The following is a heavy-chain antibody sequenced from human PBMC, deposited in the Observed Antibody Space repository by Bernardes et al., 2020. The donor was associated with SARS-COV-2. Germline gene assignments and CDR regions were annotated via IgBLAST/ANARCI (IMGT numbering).Heavy chain of an antibody. CDR1: GDSVTSSGYW. Sequence: SETLSLTCTVSGDSVTSSGYWWSWIRQVPGKGLEYIGNIYHTGTTTYNAAFKSRAVFSVDTSKNQFVLRLASLTAADTAMYFCARDGGREAWFDIWGPGTLVTVAS. J-gene: IGHJ5*02. D-gene: IGHD1-26*01. CDR3: ARDGGREAWFDI. V-gene: IGHV4-31*03. CDR2: IYHTGTT.